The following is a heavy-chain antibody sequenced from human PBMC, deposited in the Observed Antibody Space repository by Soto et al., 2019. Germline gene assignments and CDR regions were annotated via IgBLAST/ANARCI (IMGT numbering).Heavy chain of an antibody. J-gene: IGHJ4*02. CDR3: AGEGNYGALDY. Sequence: EVQLVESGGGLVQPGGSLRLSCAASGFTFSSHWMSWVRQAPGKALEWVANIKQDGGETYYVDSLKGRFTISRDNAQNSLYLQVNSLRAEDTAVYYCAGEGNYGALDYWGQGTLVTVSS. CDR1: GFTFSSHW. D-gene: IGHD4-17*01. CDR2: IKQDGGET. V-gene: IGHV3-7*01.